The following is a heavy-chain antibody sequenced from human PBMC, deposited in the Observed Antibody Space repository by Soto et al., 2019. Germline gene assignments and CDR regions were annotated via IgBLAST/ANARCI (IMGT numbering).Heavy chain of an antibody. CDR2: IYDSGVT. Sequence: PSETLSLTCSVSGAIVTSGENYWSWVRQPPGKGLEWLGYIYDSGVTSYTPALKGRVTLSLDRPNNQVSLKLRSVTAADTAVYFCVRDLAHGYTGNVWRHGTLVTVSS. CDR3: VRDLAHGYTGNV. CDR1: GAIVTSGENY. D-gene: IGHD5-18*01. V-gene: IGHV4-30-4*08. J-gene: IGHJ3*01.